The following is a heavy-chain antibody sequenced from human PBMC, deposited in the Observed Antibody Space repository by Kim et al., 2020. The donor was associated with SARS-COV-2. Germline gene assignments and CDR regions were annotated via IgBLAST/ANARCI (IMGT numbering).Heavy chain of an antibody. V-gene: IGHV7-4-1*02. CDR2: INTNTGKA. CDR3: ARTRWDCRGPTCYSSFDY. D-gene: IGHD2-21*01. CDR1: GYTFTTYA. Sequence: ASVKVSCRTSGYTFTTYALHWVRQAPGQGLEWMGWINTNTGKATYAQGFTGRFVFSLDTSVSTTYLQINSLKAEDTAVYYCARTRWDCRGPTCYSSFDYWGQGTLVTVSS. J-gene: IGHJ4*02.